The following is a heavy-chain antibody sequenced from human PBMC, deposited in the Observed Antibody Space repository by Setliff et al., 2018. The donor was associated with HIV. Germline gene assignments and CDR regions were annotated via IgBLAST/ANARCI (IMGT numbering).Heavy chain of an antibody. D-gene: IGHD3-16*01. CDR2: YRSRADGGTI. Sequence: PGGSLRLSCAASGFSFSDAWISWVRQGPGKGLEWVGRYRSRADGGTIDYAVPVKGRFTMSRWDSKSTLYLQMNSLKFEDTAIYYCTTTGGGMADYWGQGTLVTVSS. CDR1: GFSFSDAW. CDR3: TTTGGGMADY. J-gene: IGHJ4*02. V-gene: IGHV3-15*05.